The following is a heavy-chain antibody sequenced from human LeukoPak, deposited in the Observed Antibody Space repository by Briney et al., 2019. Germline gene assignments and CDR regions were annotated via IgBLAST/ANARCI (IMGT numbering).Heavy chain of an antibody. CDR1: GGSFSGYY. D-gene: IGHD1-1*01. V-gene: IGHV4-34*01. CDR3: ARGMNGWVL. CDR2: INHSGST. Sequence: SETLSLTCAVYGGSFSGYYWSWIRRPPGKGLEWIGEINHSGSTNYNPSLKSRVTISVDTSKNQFSLKLSSVTAADTAVYYCARGMNGWVLWGQGTLVTVSS. J-gene: IGHJ4*02.